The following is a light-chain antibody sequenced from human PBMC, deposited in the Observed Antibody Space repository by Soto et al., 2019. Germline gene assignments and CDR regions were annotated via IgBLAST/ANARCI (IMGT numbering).Light chain of an antibody. CDR2: DAS. J-gene: IGKJ1*01. Sequence: DIQMTQSPSSLSASVGDRSTITCRASRSISDWLAWYQQKPGKAPELLIFDASSLKSGVPGRFSGSGSGTEFTLTISRLQPDDVATYYCLQYSSHSWTFGQGTTVDIK. V-gene: IGKV1-5*01. CDR1: RSISDW. CDR3: LQYSSHSWT.